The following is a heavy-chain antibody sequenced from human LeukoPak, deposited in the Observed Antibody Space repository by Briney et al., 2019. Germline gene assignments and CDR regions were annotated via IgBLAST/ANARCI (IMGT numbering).Heavy chain of an antibody. CDR1: GFTFNSYI. J-gene: IGHJ4*02. Sequence: GGSLRLSCAASGFTFNSYIMTWVRQAPGKGLEWVAYISSSSSSIYYADSVRGRFTISRDNAKNSLYLEMNSLRDEDTAVYYCATSRGYDFDYWGQGTLVTVPS. D-gene: IGHD2-15*01. CDR2: ISSSSSSI. CDR3: ATSRGYDFDY. V-gene: IGHV3-48*02.